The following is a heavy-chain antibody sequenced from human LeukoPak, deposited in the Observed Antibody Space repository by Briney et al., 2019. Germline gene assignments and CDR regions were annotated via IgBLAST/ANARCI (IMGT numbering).Heavy chain of an antibody. Sequence: SETLSLTCTVSGGSISDYYWSWIRQPPGKGLQWIGYINYGGNTNYNPSLAGRVTVSVDTSKNQFSLKLSSVTAADTAVYYCARHGYDSGNYQAHFDNWGQGTLVTVSS. D-gene: IGHD3-22*01. CDR3: ARHGYDSGNYQAHFDN. CDR2: INYGGNT. J-gene: IGHJ4*02. V-gene: IGHV4-59*08. CDR1: GGSISDYY.